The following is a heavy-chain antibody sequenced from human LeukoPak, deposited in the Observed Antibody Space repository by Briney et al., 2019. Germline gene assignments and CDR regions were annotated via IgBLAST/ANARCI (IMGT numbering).Heavy chain of an antibody. CDR3: ARDYCGGDCYPDY. Sequence: ASVKVSCKASGYTFTGYYVHWVRQAPGQGLEWMGRINPNSGDTNYAQKFQGRVTMTRDTSISTAYMELSRLRSDDTAVYYCARDYCGGDCYPDYWGQGTLVTVSS. V-gene: IGHV1-2*06. CDR2: INPNSGDT. J-gene: IGHJ4*02. D-gene: IGHD2-21*02. CDR1: GYTFTGYY.